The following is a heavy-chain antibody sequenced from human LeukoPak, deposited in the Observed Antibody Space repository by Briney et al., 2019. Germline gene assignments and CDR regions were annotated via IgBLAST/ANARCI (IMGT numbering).Heavy chain of an antibody. J-gene: IGHJ6*03. V-gene: IGHV1-8*02. CDR3: ARARSGYYQRYYYYYYMDV. CDR1: GYTFTSYG. CDR2: MNPNSGNT. Sequence: ASVKVSCKASGYTFTSYGISWVRQATGQGLEWMGWMNPNSGNTGYAQKFQGRVTMTRNTSISTAYMELSSLRSEDTAVCYCARARSGYYQRYYYYYYMDVWGKGTTVTVSS. D-gene: IGHD3-3*01.